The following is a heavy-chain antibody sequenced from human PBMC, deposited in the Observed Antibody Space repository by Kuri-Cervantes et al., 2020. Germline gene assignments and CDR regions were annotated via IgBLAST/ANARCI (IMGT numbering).Heavy chain of an antibody. Sequence: SVKVSCKASGGTFSSYAISWVRQAPGQGLKWMGGIIPIFGTANYAQKFQGRVTITADKSTSTAYMELSSLRSEDTAVYYCASFPPPNCSSTSCSRFDYWGQGTLVTVSS. CDR2: IIPIFGTA. D-gene: IGHD2-2*01. CDR3: ASFPPPNCSSTSCSRFDY. CDR1: GGTFSSYA. V-gene: IGHV1-69*06. J-gene: IGHJ4*02.